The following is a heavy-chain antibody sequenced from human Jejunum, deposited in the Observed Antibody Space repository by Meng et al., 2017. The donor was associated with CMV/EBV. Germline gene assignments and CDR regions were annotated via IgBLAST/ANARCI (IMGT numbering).Heavy chain of an antibody. J-gene: IGHJ4*02. CDR1: GFTFQDYW. CDR2: IRYDGGER. CDR3: TRVLDY. Sequence: SLRLSCAASGFTFQDYWMDWVRQAPGRGLEWVANIRYDGGERYYVNSVEGRFFIYRDNARNTLYLQMNSLRGDDSAIYYCTRVLDYWGQGTPVTVSS. V-gene: IGHV3-7*04.